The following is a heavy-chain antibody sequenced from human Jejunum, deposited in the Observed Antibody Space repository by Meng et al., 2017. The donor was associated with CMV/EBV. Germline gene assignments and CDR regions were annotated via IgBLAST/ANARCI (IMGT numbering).Heavy chain of an antibody. CDR3: TTLYGDSIS. CDR1: GGSIRNDQG. V-gene: IGHV4-4*02. Sequence: VLLQGSGPGLVRLTGTLSLACDVSGGSIRNDQGWSWVRQAPGKGLEWIGEIYHSGRTNYNPSVKSRVSMSVDKSQNHFSLRLSSVTAADTAVYYCTTLYGDSISWGQGTLVTVSS. D-gene: IGHD4-17*01. CDR2: IYHSGRT. J-gene: IGHJ4*02.